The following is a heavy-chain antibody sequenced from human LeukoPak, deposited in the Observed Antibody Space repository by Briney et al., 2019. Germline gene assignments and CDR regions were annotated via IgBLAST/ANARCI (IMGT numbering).Heavy chain of an antibody. J-gene: IGHJ4*02. CDR1: GFTFTSYA. CDR3: AKTGRGTTTFHYFDY. V-gene: IGHV3-23*01. Sequence: GGSLRLSCVASGFTFTSYAMTWVRQAPGKGLEWVSVVSGSGGSTYHADSVKGRFTISKDNSKNTLYLQMNSLRAEDTAVCYCAKTGRGTTTFHYFDYWGQGTLVTVSS. CDR2: VSGSGGST. D-gene: IGHD1-26*01.